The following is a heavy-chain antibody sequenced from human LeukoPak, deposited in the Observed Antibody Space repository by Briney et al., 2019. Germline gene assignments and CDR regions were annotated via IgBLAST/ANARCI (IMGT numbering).Heavy chain of an antibody. CDR2: ISAYNGNT. Sequence: ASVKVSCKASGYTFTSYGTSWVRQAPGQGLEWMGWISAYNGNTNYAQKLQGRVTMTTDTSTSTAYMELRSLRSDDTAGYYCARDRRGCLRYYYYYMDVWGKGTTVTISS. V-gene: IGHV1-18*01. CDR1: GYTFTSYG. D-gene: IGHD6-19*01. CDR3: ARDRRGCLRYYYYYMDV. J-gene: IGHJ6*03.